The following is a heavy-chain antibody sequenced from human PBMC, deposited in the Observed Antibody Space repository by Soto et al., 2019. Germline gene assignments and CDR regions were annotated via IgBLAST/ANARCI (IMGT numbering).Heavy chain of an antibody. J-gene: IGHJ4*02. CDR3: ARNARDIVVVPAAPWGYYFDY. CDR1: GGSISSSSYY. CDR2: IYYSGST. Sequence: SETLSLTCTVSGGSISSSSYYWGWIRQPPGKGLEWIGSIYYSGSTYYNPSLKSRVTISVDTSKNQFSLKLSSVTAADTAVYYCARNARDIVVVPAAPWGYYFDYWGQGTLVTVSS. D-gene: IGHD2-2*01. V-gene: IGHV4-39*01.